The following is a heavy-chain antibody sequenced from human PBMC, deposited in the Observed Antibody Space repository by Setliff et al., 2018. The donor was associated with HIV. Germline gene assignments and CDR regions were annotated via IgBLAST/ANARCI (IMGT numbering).Heavy chain of an antibody. V-gene: IGHV1-2*02. CDR2: VNPNSGDA. CDR3: ARNFGHSSSGKYYYYYGMDS. CDR1: GYTFTGHD. Sequence: ASVKVSCKASGYTFTGHDLHWVRPAPGQGLEWLGWVNPNSGDAIYAQNFQGRVTMTRDTSINAAYVELRGLRSDDTAVYYCARNFGHSSSGKYYYYYGMDSWGQGTTVTVSS. J-gene: IGHJ6*02. D-gene: IGHD5-18*01.